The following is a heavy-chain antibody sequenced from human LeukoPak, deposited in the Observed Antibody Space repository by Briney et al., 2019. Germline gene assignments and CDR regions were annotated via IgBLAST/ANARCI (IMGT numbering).Heavy chain of an antibody. CDR2: ISGSGGST. CDR3: AXSSYYDAXGYYXXYYXDY. V-gene: IGHV3-23*01. D-gene: IGHD3-22*01. J-gene: IGHJ4*02. Sequence: PGGSLRLSCAASGFTFSSYAMSWVRQAPGKGLEWVSSISGSGGSTYYADSVKGRFTISRDNSKNTLYLQMNSLRDEDTAVYYCAXSSYYDAXGYYXXYYXDYWGQXXXXXVSS. CDR1: GFTFSSYA.